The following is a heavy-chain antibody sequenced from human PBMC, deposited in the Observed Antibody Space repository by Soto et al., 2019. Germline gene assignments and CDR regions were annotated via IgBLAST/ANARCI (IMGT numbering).Heavy chain of an antibody. D-gene: IGHD2-2*01. J-gene: IGHJ3*02. Sequence: QVQLVQSGAEVKKPGSSVKVSCKASGGTFSSYAISWVRQAPGQGLQWMGGIIPIFGTANYAQMFQGRVTITADKSTSTAYMELSSLRSEDTAVYYCARDPDIVVVPAATAIDIWGQGTMVTVSS. CDR2: IIPIFGTA. V-gene: IGHV1-69*06. CDR3: ARDPDIVVVPAATAIDI. CDR1: GGTFSSYA.